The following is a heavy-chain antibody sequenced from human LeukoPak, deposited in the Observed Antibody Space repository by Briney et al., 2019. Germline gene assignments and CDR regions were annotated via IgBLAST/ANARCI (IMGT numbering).Heavy chain of an antibody. CDR1: GGSISTYF. V-gene: IGHV4-4*07. CDR3: ARGAVLMVYAIVAVAGSEYFQH. Sequence: SETLSLTCTVAGGSISTYFWSWIRQPAGKGLEWIGRLYTSGSTNYNPSLKSRLTMSADTSKNQFSLNLRSVTAADTAVYYCARGAVLMVYAIVAVAGSEYFQHWGQGTLVTVSS. CDR2: LYTSGST. D-gene: IGHD2-8*01. J-gene: IGHJ1*01.